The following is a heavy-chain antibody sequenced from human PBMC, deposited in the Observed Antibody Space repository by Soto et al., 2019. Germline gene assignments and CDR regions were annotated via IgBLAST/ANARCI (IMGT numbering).Heavy chain of an antibody. CDR2: MNPNSGNT. CDR1: GYTFTSYD. CDR3: AGETSGYGMDG. Sequence: QVQLVQSGAEVKKPGASVKVSCKASGYTFTSYDINWVRQATGQGLEWMGWMNPNSGNTGYSQKFQGRVTMTRNSSISTAYMGLSSLRSEDPAVYYCAGETSGYGMDGWRQGTRVTVSS. D-gene: IGHD6-6*01. V-gene: IGHV1-8*01. J-gene: IGHJ6*02.